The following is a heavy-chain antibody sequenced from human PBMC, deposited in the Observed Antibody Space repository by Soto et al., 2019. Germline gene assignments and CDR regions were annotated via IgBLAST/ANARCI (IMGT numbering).Heavy chain of an antibody. V-gene: IGHV1-69*13. CDR1: GGTFSSYA. CDR2: IIPIFGTA. D-gene: IGHD6-13*01. Sequence: GASVKVSCKASGGTFSSYAISWVRQAPGQGLEWMGGIIPIFGTANYAQKFQGRVTITADESTSTAYMELSSLRSEDTAVYYCASRYSSMSYYGMDVWAQGTTVTVSS. J-gene: IGHJ6*02. CDR3: ASRYSSMSYYGMDV.